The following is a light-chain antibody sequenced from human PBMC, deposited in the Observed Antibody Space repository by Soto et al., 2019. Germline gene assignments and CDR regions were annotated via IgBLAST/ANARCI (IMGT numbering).Light chain of an antibody. V-gene: IGKV1-9*01. Sequence: IQLTQSPSSLSASVGDRVTITCRASQGIGSYLVWYQQKPGKAPKLLIYDAFTLQSGVPSRFSGSGSGTDFTLTISSLQPEDSATYYCQQSYSTPLTFGGGTKVDIK. CDR1: QGIGSY. CDR2: DAF. CDR3: QQSYSTPLT. J-gene: IGKJ4*01.